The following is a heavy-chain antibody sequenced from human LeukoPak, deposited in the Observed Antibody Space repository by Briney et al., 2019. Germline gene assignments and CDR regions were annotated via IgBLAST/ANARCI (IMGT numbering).Heavy chain of an antibody. D-gene: IGHD5-24*01. V-gene: IGHV3-53*01. CDR2: LYSSGST. J-gene: IGHJ4*02. CDR3: AKGGPRRGEGYFFDY. CDR1: GFTFSSYT. Sequence: GGSLRLSCAASGFTFSSYTMNWVRQAPGKGLEWVSVLYSSGSTYYADSVKGRFTISRDYVKNTLSLQMNGLRAEDTAVYYCAKGGPRRGEGYFFDYWGQGTLVTVSS.